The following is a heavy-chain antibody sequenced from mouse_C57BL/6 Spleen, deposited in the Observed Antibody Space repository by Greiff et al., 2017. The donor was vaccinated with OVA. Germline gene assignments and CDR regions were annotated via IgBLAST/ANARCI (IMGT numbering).Heavy chain of an antibody. Sequence: VQLQQSGAELVRPGASVKLSCKASGYTFTDYYINWVKQRPGQGLEWIARIYPGSGNTYYHEKFKGKATLTAEKSSSTAYMQLSSLTSEDSAVYFCARAGTWYFDDWGTGTTVTVSS. CDR2: IYPGSGNT. D-gene: IGHD4-1*01. CDR1: GYTFTDYY. V-gene: IGHV1-76*01. J-gene: IGHJ1*03. CDR3: ARAGTWYFDD.